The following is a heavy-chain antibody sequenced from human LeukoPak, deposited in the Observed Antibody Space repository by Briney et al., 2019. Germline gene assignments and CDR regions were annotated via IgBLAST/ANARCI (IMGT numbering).Heavy chain of an antibody. J-gene: IGHJ6*03. D-gene: IGHD3-22*01. CDR1: GFTFSSYA. Sequence: GGSLRLSCAASGFTFSSYAMSWVCQAPGKGLEWVSAISGSGGSTYYADSVKGRFTISRDNSKNTLYLQMNSLRAEDTAVYYCAKGLRVVTIYYYYYMDVWGKGTTVTVSS. CDR2: ISGSGGST. CDR3: AKGLRVVTIYYYYYMDV. V-gene: IGHV3-23*01.